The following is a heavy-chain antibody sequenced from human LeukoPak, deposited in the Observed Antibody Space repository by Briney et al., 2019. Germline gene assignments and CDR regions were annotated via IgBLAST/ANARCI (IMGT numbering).Heavy chain of an antibody. D-gene: IGHD3-22*01. V-gene: IGHV4-59*01. CDR3: AREKDYDSSGYYRTPYFDY. J-gene: IGHJ4*02. CDR1: GGSISSYY. CDR2: IYYSGST. Sequence: KPSGTLSLTCTVSGGSISSYYWSWIRQPPGKGLEWIGYIYYSGSTNYNPSLKSRVTISVDTSKNQFSLKLSSVTAADTAVYYCAREKDYDSSGYYRTPYFDYWGQGTLVTVSS.